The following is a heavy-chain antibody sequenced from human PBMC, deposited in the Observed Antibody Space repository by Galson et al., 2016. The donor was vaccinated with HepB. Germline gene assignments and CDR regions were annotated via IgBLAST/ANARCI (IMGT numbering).Heavy chain of an antibody. D-gene: IGHD2/OR15-2a*01. Sequence: TLSLTCTVSGASISSGVHYWSWIRQPAGKGLEWIGRIYTIDTTTYNPSLESRVTMSVETSKNQFSLRLTSVTAADTAVYYCARGIVHFDYWGQGSLVTISS. V-gene: IGHV4-61*02. CDR2: IYTIDTT. CDR1: GASISSGVHY. CDR3: ARGIVHFDY. J-gene: IGHJ4*02.